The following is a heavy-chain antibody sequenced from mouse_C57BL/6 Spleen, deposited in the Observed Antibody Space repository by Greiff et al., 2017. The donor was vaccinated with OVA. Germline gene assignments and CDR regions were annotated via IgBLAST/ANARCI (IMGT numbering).Heavy chain of an antibody. V-gene: IGHV1-15*01. J-gene: IGHJ4*01. D-gene: IGHD1-1*01. Sequence: VKLQESGAELVRPGASVTLSCKASGYTFTDYEMHWVKQTPVHGLEWIGAIDPETGGTAYNQKFKGKAILTADKSSSTAYMELRSLTSEDSAVYYCTRWTTPYAMDYWGQGTSVTVSS. CDR2: IDPETGGT. CDR1: GYTFTDYE. CDR3: TRWTTPYAMDY.